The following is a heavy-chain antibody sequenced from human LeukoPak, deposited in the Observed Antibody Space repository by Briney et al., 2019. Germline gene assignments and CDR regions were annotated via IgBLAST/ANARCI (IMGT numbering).Heavy chain of an antibody. V-gene: IGHV3-23*01. CDR3: AKDRYSNYGNWFDP. J-gene: IGHJ5*02. CDR2: ISGSGGST. D-gene: IGHD4-11*01. Sequence: GGSLRLSCAASGFTFSNYAMNWVRQAPGKGLEWVSGISGSGGSTYYADSVKGRFTISRDNSKNTLYLQMISLRAEDTAVYYCAKDRYSNYGNWFDPWGQGTLITVFS. CDR1: GFTFSNYA.